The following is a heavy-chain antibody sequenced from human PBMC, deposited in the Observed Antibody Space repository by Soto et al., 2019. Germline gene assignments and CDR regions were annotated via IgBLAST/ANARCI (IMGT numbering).Heavy chain of an antibody. CDR1: RGSINSGGYY. J-gene: IGHJ5*02. D-gene: IGHD2-2*01. Sequence: QVQLQESGPGLVRPSQTLSLTCTASRGSINSGGYYWNWIRQHPGKGLEWIGNIYYSGSTYYNPSLKSRVVISIDTSENQFSLKLSSVTAADTAVYYCARALDCTTNSCPNNWFDPWGQGTLVTVSS. CDR3: ARALDCTTNSCPNNWFDP. CDR2: IYYSGST. V-gene: IGHV4-31*03.